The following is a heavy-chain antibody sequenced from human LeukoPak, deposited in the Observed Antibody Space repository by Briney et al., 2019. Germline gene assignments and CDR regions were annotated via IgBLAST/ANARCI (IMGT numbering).Heavy chain of an antibody. D-gene: IGHD6-19*01. CDR2: ISYDGSNK. Sequence: GGSLRLSCTASGFTFSSYAMHWVRQAPGKGLEWVAVISYDGSNKYYADSVKGRFTISRDNSKNTLYVQMNSLRAEDTAVYYCARDKGGYSSVTLDYWGQGTLVTVSS. V-gene: IGHV3-30*04. CDR3: ARDKGGYSSVTLDY. CDR1: GFTFSSYA. J-gene: IGHJ4*02.